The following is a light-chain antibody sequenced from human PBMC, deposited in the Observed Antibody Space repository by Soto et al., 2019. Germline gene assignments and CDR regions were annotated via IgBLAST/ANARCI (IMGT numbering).Light chain of an antibody. CDR1: SSNIGAGYD. Sequence: QSVLTQPPSVSGAPGQRVTISCTGSSSNIGAGYDVHWYQHLPGTAPKLLIYGDSNRPSGVPDRFSGSKSGTSASLAITGLQAEDEADYSCQSYDTSLSGFWVFGGGTKLTVL. CDR3: QSYDTSLSGFWV. CDR2: GDS. V-gene: IGLV1-40*01. J-gene: IGLJ3*02.